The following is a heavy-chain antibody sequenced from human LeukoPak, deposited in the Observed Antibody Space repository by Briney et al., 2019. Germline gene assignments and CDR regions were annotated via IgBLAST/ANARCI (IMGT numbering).Heavy chain of an antibody. CDR1: GYSISSGYY. J-gene: IGHJ4*02. D-gene: IGHD1-1*01. CDR3: ARLSGTYYFDY. V-gene: IGHV4-38-2*01. CDR2: IYHSGTT. Sequence: TSETLSLTCAVSGYSISSGYYWGWIRQPPGKGLEWIGTIYHSGTTYYNSSLKSRLTISLDTSKNQFSLSLNSVTAADTAVYYCARLSGTYYFDYWGQGTLVTVAS.